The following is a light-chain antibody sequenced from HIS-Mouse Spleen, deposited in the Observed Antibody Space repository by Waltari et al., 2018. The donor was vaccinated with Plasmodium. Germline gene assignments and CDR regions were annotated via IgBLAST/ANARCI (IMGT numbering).Light chain of an antibody. CDR1: ALPKQY. J-gene: IGLJ3*02. V-gene: IGLV3-10*01. CDR2: EDS. CDR3: YSTDSSGNHRV. Sequence: SYELTQPPSVSVSPGQTARIPCSGDALPKQYHYWYQQKSGQAPVLVIYEDSKRPSGIPERFSGSSSGTMATLTISGAQVEDEADYYCYSTDSSGNHRVFGGGTKLTVL.